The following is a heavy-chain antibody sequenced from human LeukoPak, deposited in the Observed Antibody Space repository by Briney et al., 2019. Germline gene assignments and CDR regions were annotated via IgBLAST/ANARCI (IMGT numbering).Heavy chain of an antibody. D-gene: IGHD6-13*01. CDR2: IIPIFGTA. Sequence: SVKVSCKASGGTFTSYAISWVRPAHGQGLEWLGGIIPIFGTANYAQKFQGRVTITADESTGTAYMELSSLRSEDTAVYYCARDTCAIAAATYFQHWGQGTLVTVSS. V-gene: IGHV1-69*13. CDR1: GGTFTSYA. CDR3: ARDTCAIAAATYFQH. J-gene: IGHJ1*01.